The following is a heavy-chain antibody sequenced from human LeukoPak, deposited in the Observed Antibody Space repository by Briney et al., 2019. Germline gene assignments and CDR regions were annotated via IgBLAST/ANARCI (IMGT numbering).Heavy chain of an antibody. V-gene: IGHV4-30-2*01. CDR3: ARVPPREDTTVTRSFASLPDY. J-gene: IGHJ4*02. D-gene: IGHD4-17*01. CDR1: GGSIISDNYF. Sequence: SETLSLTCSVSGGSIISDNYFWSWVRQPPGKGLEWIGYIYHSGSAYYNPSLKSRVTISVDRSKNQFSLKLSSMTAADTAVYYCARVPPREDTTVTRSFASLPDYWGQGTLVTVSS. CDR2: IYHSGSA.